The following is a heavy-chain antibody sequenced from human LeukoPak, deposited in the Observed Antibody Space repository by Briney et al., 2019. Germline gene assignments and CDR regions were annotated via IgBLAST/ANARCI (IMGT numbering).Heavy chain of an antibody. CDR2: INPNSGGT. CDR1: GYTFTDYY. J-gene: IGHJ3*01. Sequence: ASVKVSCKTSGYTFTDYYMHWVRQAPGQGLEWMGWINPNSGGTSYAQKFQDRVTMTRDTSISTAYMDLSRLRSDDTAVYYCASKGDGYCRSTNCQGAFDLRGQGTMVSVSS. D-gene: IGHD2-2*01. V-gene: IGHV1-2*02. CDR3: ASKGDGYCRSTNCQGAFDL.